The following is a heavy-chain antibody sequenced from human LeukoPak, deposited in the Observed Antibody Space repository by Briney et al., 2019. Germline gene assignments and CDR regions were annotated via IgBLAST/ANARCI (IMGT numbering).Heavy chain of an antibody. CDR1: GFTFSSYS. D-gene: IGHD5-18*01. CDR2: ISSSSSYI. J-gene: IGHJ4*02. CDR3: ARSDVDTDASFDY. Sequence: PGGSLRLSCAAAGFTFSSYSMNWVRQAPGKGLEWVSSISSSSSYIYYADSVKGRFTISRDNAKNSLYLQMNSLRAEDTAVYYCARSDVDTDASFDYWGQGTLVTVS. V-gene: IGHV3-21*01.